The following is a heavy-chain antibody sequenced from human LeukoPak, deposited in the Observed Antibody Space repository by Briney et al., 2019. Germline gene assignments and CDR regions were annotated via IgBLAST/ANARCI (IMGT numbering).Heavy chain of an antibody. Sequence: SETLSLTCTVSGGSISSYYWSWIRQPPGKGLEWIGYIYYSGSTNYNPSLNSRVTISVDTSKNQFSLKLSSLTAADTAVYYCARGVRDYDILTGYYRPYYYYYYMDVWGKGTTLTVSS. CDR3: ARGVRDYDILTGYYRPYYYYYYMDV. D-gene: IGHD3-9*01. CDR1: GGSISSYY. CDR2: IYYSGST. V-gene: IGHV4-59*01. J-gene: IGHJ6*03.